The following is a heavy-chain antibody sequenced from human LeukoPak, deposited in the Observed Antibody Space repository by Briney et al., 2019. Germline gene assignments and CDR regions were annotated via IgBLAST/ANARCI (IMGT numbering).Heavy chain of an antibody. V-gene: IGHV2-5*02. Sequence: SGPTLVNPTQTLTLTCTFSGFSLSTSGVGVGWIRQPPGKALEWLALIYWDDDKRYSPSLKSRLTITKDTSKNQVVLTMTNMDPVDTATYYCAHRRPGYYDFWSGYFDYWGQGTLVTVSS. CDR2: IYWDDDK. D-gene: IGHD3-3*01. CDR1: GFSLSTSGVG. CDR3: AHRRPGYYDFWSGYFDY. J-gene: IGHJ4*02.